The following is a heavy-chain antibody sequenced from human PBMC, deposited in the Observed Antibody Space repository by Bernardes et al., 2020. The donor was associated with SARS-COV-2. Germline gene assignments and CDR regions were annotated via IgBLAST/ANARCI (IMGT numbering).Heavy chain of an antibody. CDR1: GYTFTTYY. V-gene: IGHV1-46*01. J-gene: IGHJ4*02. Sequence: ASVKVSCKASGYTFTTYYIHWVRQAPGQGLEWMGIINPTDGSTTYAQKFQDRVTMTGDTSTSTVSMDLTSLRSEDTAIYYCAHSPIVSGYYIPFGFWGQGTLVTVSS. CDR3: AHSPIVSGYYIPFGF. D-gene: IGHD3-22*01. CDR2: INPTDGST.